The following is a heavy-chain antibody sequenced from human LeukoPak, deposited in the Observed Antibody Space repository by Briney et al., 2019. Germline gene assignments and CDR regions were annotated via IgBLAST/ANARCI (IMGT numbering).Heavy chain of an antibody. Sequence: SETLSLTCAVYGGSFSGYYWSWIRQPPGKGLEWIGEINHSGSTNSNPSLTSRVTISVDTSKNQFSLKLSSVTAADTAVYYCARGGRGEDIVVVVAATDFDYWGQGTLVTVSS. CDR2: INHSGST. V-gene: IGHV4-34*01. J-gene: IGHJ4*02. D-gene: IGHD2-15*01. CDR3: ARGGRGEDIVVVVAATDFDY. CDR1: GGSFSGYY.